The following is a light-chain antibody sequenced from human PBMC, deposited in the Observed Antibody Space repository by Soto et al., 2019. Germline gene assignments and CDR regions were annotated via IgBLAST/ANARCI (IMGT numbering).Light chain of an antibody. V-gene: IGKV3-11*01. Sequence: EIVLTQSPATLALSPGERATLSCRASQSVRNYLAWYQQKPGRAPRLLIYNSSNRTTGIPARFSGSGSGTDFTLTISSLEPEDFAVYYCQQRGDWPPITFGQGTRLEIK. J-gene: IGKJ5*01. CDR3: QQRGDWPPIT. CDR2: NSS. CDR1: QSVRNY.